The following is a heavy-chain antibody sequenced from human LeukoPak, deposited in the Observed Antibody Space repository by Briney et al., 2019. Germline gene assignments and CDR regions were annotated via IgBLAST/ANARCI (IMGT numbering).Heavy chain of an antibody. CDR3: ASTDPGRMWFGELWYYFDY. CDR2: IYTSGST. D-gene: IGHD3-10*01. V-gene: IGHV4-4*07. Sequence: PSETLSLTCTVSGGSISSYYWSWIRQPAGKGLEWIGRIYTSGSTNYNPSLKSRVTMSVDTSKNQFSLKLSSVTAADTAVYYCASTDPGRMWFGELWYYFDYWGQGTLVTVSS. CDR1: GGSISSYY. J-gene: IGHJ4*02.